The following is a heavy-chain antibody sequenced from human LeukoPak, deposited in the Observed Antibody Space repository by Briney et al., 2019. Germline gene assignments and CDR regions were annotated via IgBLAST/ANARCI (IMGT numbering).Heavy chain of an antibody. J-gene: IGHJ4*02. CDR1: GFTFSSYS. V-gene: IGHV3-21*04. CDR3: AKWGCSGSDCYPFDY. D-gene: IGHD2-21*02. Sequence: PGGSLRLSCAASGFTFSSYSMNWVRQAPGKGLEWVSCTSSSSSYIYYADSVKGRFTISRDNAKNSLYLQMNSLRAEDTAVYYCAKWGCSGSDCYPFDYWGQGTLVTVSS. CDR2: TSSSSSYI.